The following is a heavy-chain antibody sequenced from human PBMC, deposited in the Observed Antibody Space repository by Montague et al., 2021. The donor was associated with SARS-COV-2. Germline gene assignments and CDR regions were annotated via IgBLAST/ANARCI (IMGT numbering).Heavy chain of an antibody. V-gene: IGHV4-39*01. CDR3: ARRGYTYSRFDDAFDI. CDR1: HGSISSSLSY. J-gene: IGHJ3*02. CDR2: IYRSGYT. Sequence: SETLSLTCTVSHGSISSSLSYWGWIRQPPGKGLEWIGSIYRSGYTFYNPSLKSRITMSVDTSKNQFSLNLASVTATDTAVYYCARRGYTYSRFDDAFDIWGQGTMVTVSS. D-gene: IGHD4-11*01.